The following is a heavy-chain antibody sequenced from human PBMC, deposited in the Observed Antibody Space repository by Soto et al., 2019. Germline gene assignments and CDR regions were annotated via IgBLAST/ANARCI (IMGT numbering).Heavy chain of an antibody. CDR1: GFTFSSYG. CDR3: AKDHYDSSGYCDY. CDR2: ISYDGSNK. D-gene: IGHD3-22*01. J-gene: IGHJ4*02. Sequence: QPGGSLRLSCAASGFTFSSYGMHWVRQAPGKGLEWVAVISYDGSNKYYADSVKGRFTISRDNSKNTLYLQMNSLRAEDTAVYYCAKDHYDSSGYCDYWGQGTLVTVPQ. V-gene: IGHV3-30*18.